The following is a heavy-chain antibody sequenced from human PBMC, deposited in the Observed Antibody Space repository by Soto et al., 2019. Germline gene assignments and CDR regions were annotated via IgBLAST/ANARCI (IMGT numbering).Heavy chain of an antibody. CDR3: ARVRTLVGYFYYYMYV. D-gene: IGHD6-6*01. V-gene: IGHV1-18*01. CDR1: GYTFTNYG. J-gene: IGHJ6*03. CDR2: ISAYNGNT. Sequence: QVQLLQSGAEVKKPGASVKVSCKASGYTFTNYGITWVRQAPGQGLEWMGWISAYNGNTHYTQRLQGRVTMTTDTSTSTAYMELRGLRSDDTAVYYCARVRTLVGYFYYYMYVWGKGTTVTVSS.